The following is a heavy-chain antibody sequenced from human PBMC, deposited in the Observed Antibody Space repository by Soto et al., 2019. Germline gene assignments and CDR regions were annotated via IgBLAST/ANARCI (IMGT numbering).Heavy chain of an antibody. V-gene: IGHV3-64D*08. CDR3: VKHFDD. CDR2: ITSNGDSI. Sequence: GGSLRLSCSASGFPFSGYAMHWVRQAPGKGLEHVSAITSNGDSIYYADSVKGRFTISRDNSKNTLYLQMSSLRAEDTAVYYCVKHFDDWGQGTLVTVSS. CDR1: GFPFSGYA. J-gene: IGHJ4*02.